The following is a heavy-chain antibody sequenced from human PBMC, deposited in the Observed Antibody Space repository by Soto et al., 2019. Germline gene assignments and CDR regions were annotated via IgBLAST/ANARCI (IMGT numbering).Heavy chain of an antibody. D-gene: IGHD2-2*01. CDR1: GFTFSNYA. J-gene: IGHJ6*02. Sequence: HPGGSLRLSCAASGFTFSNYAVTWVRQAPGKGLEWVSTISGSGGSTYYADSVKGRFTISRDNSKNTLYLQMNSLRAEDTAVYYCAKELGRVLVPAAMSVDYGMDVWGQGTTVTVSS. CDR3: AKELGRVLVPAAMSVDYGMDV. CDR2: ISGSGGST. V-gene: IGHV3-23*01.